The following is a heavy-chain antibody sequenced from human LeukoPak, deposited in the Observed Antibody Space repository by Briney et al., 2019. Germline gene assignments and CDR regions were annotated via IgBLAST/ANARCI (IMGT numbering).Heavy chain of an antibody. CDR3: ARQGRWPGNSPISWFDP. J-gene: IGHJ5*02. D-gene: IGHD5-24*01. CDR1: GGSITASNYY. Sequence: SETLSLTCVVSGGSITASNYYWGWIRQPPGKGLEWIGSTSYSGSTYKNPSLQSRVTLSQGTSGNRFSLSLNSVTAADTAIYYCARQGRWPGNSPISWFDPWGQGTLVTVSS. CDR2: TSYSGST. V-gene: IGHV4-39*07.